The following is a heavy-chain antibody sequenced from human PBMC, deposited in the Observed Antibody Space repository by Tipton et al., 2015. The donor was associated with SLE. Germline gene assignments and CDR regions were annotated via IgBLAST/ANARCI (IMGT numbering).Heavy chain of an antibody. J-gene: IGHJ5*02. D-gene: IGHD3-3*01. CDR2: IYYSGST. CDR3: ARLGITIFGVDLRGP. Sequence: TLSLTCTVSGGSISSGGYYWSWIRQHPGKGLEWIGYIYYSGSTNYNPPLKSRVTISVDTSKNQFSLKLSSVTAADAAVYYCARLGITIFGVDLRGPWGQGTLVTVSS. V-gene: IGHV4-61*08. CDR1: GGSISSGGYY.